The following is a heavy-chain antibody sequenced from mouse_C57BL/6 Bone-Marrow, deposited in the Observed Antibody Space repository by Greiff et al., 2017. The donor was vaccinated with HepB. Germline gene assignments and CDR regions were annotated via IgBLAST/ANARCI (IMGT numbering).Heavy chain of an antibody. CDR1: GYTFTSYG. CDR3: ARMIYYDYVGYFDY. V-gene: IGHV1-81*01. J-gene: IGHJ2*01. D-gene: IGHD2-4*01. Sequence: VQLQQSGAELARPGASVKLSCKASGYTFTSYGISWVKQRTGQGLEWIGEIYPRSGNTYYNEKFKGKATLTADKSSSTAYMELRSLTSEDSAVYFCARMIYYDYVGYFDYWGQGTTLTVSS. CDR2: IYPRSGNT.